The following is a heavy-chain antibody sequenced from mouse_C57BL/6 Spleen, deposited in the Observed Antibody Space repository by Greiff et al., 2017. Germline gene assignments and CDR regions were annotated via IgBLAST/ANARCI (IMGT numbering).Heavy chain of an antibody. CDR3: ARGYYGSSPLLDY. J-gene: IGHJ2*01. V-gene: IGHV1-19*01. D-gene: IGHD1-1*01. CDR2: INPYNGGT. CDR1: GYTFTDYY. Sequence: VQLQQSGPVLVKPGASVKMSCKASGYTFTDYYMNWVKQSHGKSLEWIGVINPYNGGTSYNQKFKGKATLTVDKSSSTAYMERNSLTSEDSAVDYCARGYYGSSPLLDYWGQGTTLTVSS.